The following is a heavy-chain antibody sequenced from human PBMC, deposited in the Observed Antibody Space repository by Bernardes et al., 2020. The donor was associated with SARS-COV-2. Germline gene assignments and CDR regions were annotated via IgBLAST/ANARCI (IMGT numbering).Heavy chain of an antibody. J-gene: IGHJ4*02. CDR3: ARLIIGTTYYFDY. CDR2: INPNSGAT. Sequence: ASVKVSCKSSGYTFTGYYLHWVRQAPGQGLEWMGWINPNSGATKYAPKFQGRVTMTRDTSISTAYMELSSLRSDDTAVFYCARLIIGTTYYFDYWGQGSLVTVSS. D-gene: IGHD1-7*01. V-gene: IGHV1-2*02. CDR1: GYTFTGYY.